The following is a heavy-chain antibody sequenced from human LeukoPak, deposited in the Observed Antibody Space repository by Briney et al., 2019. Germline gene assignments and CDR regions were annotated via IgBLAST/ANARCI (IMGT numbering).Heavy chain of an antibody. D-gene: IGHD6-6*01. V-gene: IGHV3-33*06. CDR2: IWYDGSNK. CDR3: AKSDSSSSASD. CDR1: GFTFSSYG. Sequence: PGRSLRLSCAASGFTFSSYGMHWVRQAPGKGLEWVAVIWYDGSNKYYADSVKGRFTISRDNSKNTLYLQMNSLRAEDTAVYYCAKSDSSSSASDWGQGTLVTVSS. J-gene: IGHJ4*02.